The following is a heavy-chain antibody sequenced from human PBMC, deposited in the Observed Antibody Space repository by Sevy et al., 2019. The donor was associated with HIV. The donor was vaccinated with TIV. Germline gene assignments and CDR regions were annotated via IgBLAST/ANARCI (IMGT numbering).Heavy chain of an antibody. V-gene: IGHV6-1*01. J-gene: IGHJ5*02. D-gene: IGHD1-26*01. Sequence: SQTLSLTCAISGDSVSSNSAAWNWIRQSPSRGLEWLGRTYYRSKWYNDYAVSVKSRITINPYTSKNQFSLQLNSVTPEDTAVYYCARDQIRVVGATDHNCFDPWGQGTLVTVSS. CDR1: GDSVSSNSAA. CDR3: ARDQIRVVGATDHNCFDP. CDR2: TYYRSKWYN.